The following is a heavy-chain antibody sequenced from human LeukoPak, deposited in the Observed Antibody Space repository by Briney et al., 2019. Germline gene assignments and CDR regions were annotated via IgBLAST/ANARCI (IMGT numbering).Heavy chain of an antibody. V-gene: IGHV1-69*13. CDR2: IIPIFGTA. Sequence: SVKVSCKASGGTFSSYAISRVRQAPGQGLEWMGGIIPIFGTANYAQKFQGRVTITADESTSTAYMELSSLRSEDTAVYYCARDAPEYCSSTSCLDWFDPWGQGTLVTVSS. J-gene: IGHJ5*02. D-gene: IGHD2-2*01. CDR3: ARDAPEYCSSTSCLDWFDP. CDR1: GGTFSSYA.